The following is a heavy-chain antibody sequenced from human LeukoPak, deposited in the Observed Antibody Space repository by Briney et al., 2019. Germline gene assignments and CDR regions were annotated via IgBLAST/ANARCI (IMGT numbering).Heavy chain of an antibody. Sequence: GGFLRLSCAASGFTFSNAWMSWVRQAPGKGLEWVGRIKSKTDGGTTDYAAPVKGRFTISRDNSKNTLYLQMNSLRAEDTAVYYCARRAVVDAFDAFDIWGQGTMVTVSS. CDR3: ARRAVVDAFDAFDI. V-gene: IGHV3-15*01. CDR1: GFTFSNAW. CDR2: IKSKTDGGTT. D-gene: IGHD3-22*01. J-gene: IGHJ3*02.